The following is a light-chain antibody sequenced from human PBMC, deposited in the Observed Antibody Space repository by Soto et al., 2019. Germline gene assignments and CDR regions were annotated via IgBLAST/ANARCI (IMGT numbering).Light chain of an antibody. V-gene: IGKV3-11*01. CDR3: QQLINLPLT. J-gene: IGKJ4*01. Sequence: EIVVTQSPDTLSLSPGERATLSCRASESVSNYLAWYQQKPGQAPRPLMYDASNRDAGIPGSFSGSGSRTHLTLPISGLVPDDYAIYSCQQLINLPLTLGGSTLV. CDR2: DAS. CDR1: ESVSNY.